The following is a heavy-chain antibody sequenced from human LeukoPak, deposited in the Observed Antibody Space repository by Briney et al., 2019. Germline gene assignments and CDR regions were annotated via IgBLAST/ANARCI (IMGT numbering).Heavy chain of an antibody. CDR1: GYSFTSYW. J-gene: IGHJ4*02. CDR3: ARSYCSSTSCSPNFDY. CDR2: IYPGDSDT. Sequence: GESLKISCKGSGYSFTSYWISWVRQMPGKGLEWMGIIYPGDSDTRYSPSFQGQVTISADKSISTAYLQWSSLKASDTAMYYCARSYCSSTSCSPNFDYWGQGTLVTVSS. V-gene: IGHV5-51*01. D-gene: IGHD2-2*01.